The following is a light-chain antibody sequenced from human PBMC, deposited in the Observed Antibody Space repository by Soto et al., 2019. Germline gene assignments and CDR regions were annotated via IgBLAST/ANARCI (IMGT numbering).Light chain of an antibody. CDR1: QTINRW. Sequence: DIQMTQSPATLSAPVGDRVTITCRASQTINRWLAWYQQKPGKAPQVLIYDASTLESGVPSRFSGSGSRTEFTLTINNLQPDDLATYYCQQYSSLWTFGPGTKVDIK. CDR2: DAS. V-gene: IGKV1-5*01. CDR3: QQYSSLWT. J-gene: IGKJ1*01.